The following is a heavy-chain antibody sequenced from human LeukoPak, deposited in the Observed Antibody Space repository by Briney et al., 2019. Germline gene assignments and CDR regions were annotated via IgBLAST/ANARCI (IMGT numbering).Heavy chain of an antibody. CDR2: ISHSGST. CDR3: ARDRITFGGVIEY. Sequence: SETLSLTCAVYGGSFSGYYWSWIRQPPGKGLEWIGEISHSGSTNYNPSLKSRVTISVDTSKNQFSLKLSSVTAADTAVYYCARDRITFGGVIEYWGQGTLVTVSS. CDR1: GGSFSGYY. D-gene: IGHD3-16*02. V-gene: IGHV4-34*01. J-gene: IGHJ4*02.